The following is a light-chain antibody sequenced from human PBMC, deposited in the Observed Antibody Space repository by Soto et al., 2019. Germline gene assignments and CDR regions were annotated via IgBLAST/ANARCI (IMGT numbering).Light chain of an antibody. CDR2: DAT. CDR1: QSVRNN. J-gene: IGKJ4*01. CDR3: QQYEIWPLT. V-gene: IGKV3-15*01. Sequence: EVVMTQSPATLSVSPGERATLSCKASQSVRNNLVWYLQKPGQAPRPIIYDATTRATGIPVRFSGSGSGTEFTLTISSLQSEDFAVYYCQQYEIWPLTFGGGTKVDIK.